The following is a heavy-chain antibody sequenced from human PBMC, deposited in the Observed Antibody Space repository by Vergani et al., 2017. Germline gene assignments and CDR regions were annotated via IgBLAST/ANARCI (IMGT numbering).Heavy chain of an antibody. V-gene: IGHV4-38-2*01. CDR1: GYSISSGYY. D-gene: IGHD3-10*01. CDR3: ARHPYDSGKADY. J-gene: IGHJ4*02. CDR2: IYHSGST. Sequence: QVQLQESGPGLVKPSETLSLTCAVSGYSISSGYYWGWIRQPPGKGLEWLGSIYHSGSTYYNPSLKSRVTISVDTSKNQLSLRLSSVTAADTAVYYCARHPYDSGKADYWGQGTLVTVSS.